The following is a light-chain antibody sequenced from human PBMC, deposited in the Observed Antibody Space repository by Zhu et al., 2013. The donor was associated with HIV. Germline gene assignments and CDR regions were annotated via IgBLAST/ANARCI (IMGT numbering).Light chain of an antibody. J-gene: IGKJ2*04. V-gene: IGKV3-20*01. CDR1: QSVSTY. CDR2: DAS. CDR3: QQYGSSPRS. Sequence: EIVMTQSPATLSVSPGERATLSCRASQSVSTYLAWYQQKPGQAPRLLINDASSRASGIPDRFIGSGSGTDFTLTISRLEPEDFAVYYCQQYGSSPRSFGQGTKLEIK.